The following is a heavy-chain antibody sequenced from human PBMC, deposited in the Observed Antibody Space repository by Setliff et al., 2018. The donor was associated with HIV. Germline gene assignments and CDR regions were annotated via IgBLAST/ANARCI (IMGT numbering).Heavy chain of an antibody. CDR2: INHSGST. D-gene: IGHD5-18*01. Sequence: KTSETLSLTCAVYGGSFSAYYWSWIRQPPGKGLEWIGEINHSGSTNYNPSLKTRVTIMVDTSKNQFSLKLGSVTAADTAVCYCAREWSYGAFDTFDVWGQGTMVTVSS. J-gene: IGHJ3*01. CDR3: AREWSYGAFDTFDV. CDR1: GGSFSAYY. V-gene: IGHV4-34*01.